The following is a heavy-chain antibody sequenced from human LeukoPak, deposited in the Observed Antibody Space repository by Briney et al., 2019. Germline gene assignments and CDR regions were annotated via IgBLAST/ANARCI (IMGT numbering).Heavy chain of an antibody. CDR2: IYYSGST. CDR3: ARGRFLDAFDI. J-gene: IGHJ3*02. V-gene: IGHV4-59*01. D-gene: IGHD3-3*01. CDR1: GGSISSYY. Sequence: SETLSLTCTVSGGSISSYYWSWIRQPPGKGLEWIGYIYYSGSTKYKPSLKSRVSISVDTSKNQFSLKLSSVTAADTAVYYCARGRFLDAFDIWGQGTMVTVSS.